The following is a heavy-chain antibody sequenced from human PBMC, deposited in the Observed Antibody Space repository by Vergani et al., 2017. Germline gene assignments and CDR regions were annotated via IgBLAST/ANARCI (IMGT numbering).Heavy chain of an antibody. CDR3: ARVQYSSSWRPTLDYYYYYGMDV. V-gene: IGHV3-11*05. D-gene: IGHD6-13*01. J-gene: IGHJ6*02. CDR2: ISSSSSYT. CDR1: GFTFSDYY. Sequence: QVQLVESGGGLVKPGGSLRLSCAASGFTFSDYYMSWIRQAPGKGLEWVSYISSSSSYTNYAGPVKGRFTISRDNAKNSLYLQMNSLRTEDTAVYYYARVQYSSSWRPTLDYYYYYGMDVWGQGTTVTVSS.